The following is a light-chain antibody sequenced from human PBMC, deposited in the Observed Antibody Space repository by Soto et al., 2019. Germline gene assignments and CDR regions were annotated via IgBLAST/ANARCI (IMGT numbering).Light chain of an antibody. CDR2: DVS. Sequence: QSALTQPASVSGSPGQSITISCTGTSSDVGGSNYVSWYQQHPGKAPKLIIFDVSHRPSGFSNRFSGSKSGNTASLTISGLQAEDEADYYCSSYTSSGTYVFGTGTKVTVL. J-gene: IGLJ1*01. CDR1: SSDVGGSNY. CDR3: SSYTSSGTYV. V-gene: IGLV2-14*03.